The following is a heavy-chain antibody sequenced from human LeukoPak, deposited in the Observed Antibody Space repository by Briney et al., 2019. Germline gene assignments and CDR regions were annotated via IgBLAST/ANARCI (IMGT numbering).Heavy chain of an antibody. CDR1: GYTFTSYA. Sequence: ASVKVPCKASGYTFTSYAMNWVRQAPGQGLEWMGWINPNSGGTNYAQKFQGRVTMTRDTSISTAYMELSRLRSDDTAVYYCAREMATKYYFDYWGQGTLVTVSS. CDR3: AREMATKYYFDY. J-gene: IGHJ4*02. CDR2: INPNSGGT. D-gene: IGHD5-24*01. V-gene: IGHV1-2*02.